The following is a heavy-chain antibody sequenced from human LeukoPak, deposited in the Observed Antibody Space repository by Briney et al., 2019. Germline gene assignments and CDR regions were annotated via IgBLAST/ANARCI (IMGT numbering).Heavy chain of an antibody. V-gene: IGHV3-33*01. D-gene: IGHD2-15*01. CDR3: TREPSGIGVAAPEFDY. Sequence: GGSLRLSCAASGFTFSSYGMHWVRQAPGKGLEWVAIIWNDESKKFYADSVKGRFTISRDNSKNTLYLQMNSLRAEDTAVYYCTREPSGIGVAAPEFDYWGQGTLVTVSS. J-gene: IGHJ4*02. CDR1: GFTFSSYG. CDR2: IWNDESKK.